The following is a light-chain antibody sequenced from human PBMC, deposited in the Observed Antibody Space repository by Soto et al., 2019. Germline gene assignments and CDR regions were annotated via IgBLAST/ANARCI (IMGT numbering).Light chain of an antibody. CDR1: QNISVW. J-gene: IGKJ2*01. V-gene: IGKV1-5*01. Sequence: DIQMTQSPSTLSASVGDGVTITCRANQNISVWLAWYQQRPGKAPKFLMYDASSLETGVPSRFSGSGSGTEFTLTIRSLQPDDSATYYCQQYDSSSPTFGQGTKLEIK. CDR2: DAS. CDR3: QQYDSSSPT.